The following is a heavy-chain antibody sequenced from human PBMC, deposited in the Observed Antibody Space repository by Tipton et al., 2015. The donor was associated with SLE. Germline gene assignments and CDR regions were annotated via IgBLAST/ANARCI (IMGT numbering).Heavy chain of an antibody. CDR2: IRYDGSNK. D-gene: IGHD3-22*01. CDR1: GFTFSSYG. CDR3: AKDRGNYYDSSGFGY. J-gene: IGHJ4*02. V-gene: IGHV3-30*02. Sequence: SLRLSCAASGFTFSSYGMHWVRQAPGKGLEWVAFIRYDGSNKYYADSVKGRFTISRDNSKNMLYLQMNSLRAEDTAVYYCAKDRGNYYDSSGFGYWGQGTLVTVSS.